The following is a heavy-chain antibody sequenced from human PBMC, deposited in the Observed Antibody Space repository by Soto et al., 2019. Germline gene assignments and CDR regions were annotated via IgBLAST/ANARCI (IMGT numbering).Heavy chain of an antibody. CDR3: ALGGYYNSNFDY. Sequence: GGSLRLSCAASGFTFSSYGMHWVRQAPGKGLEWVAVISYDGSNKYYADSVKGRFTISRDNSKNTLYLQMNSLRAEDTAVYYCALGGYYNSNFDYWGQGTLVTVSS. CDR2: ISYDGSNK. CDR1: GFTFSSYG. D-gene: IGHD3-10*01. V-gene: IGHV3-30*03. J-gene: IGHJ4*02.